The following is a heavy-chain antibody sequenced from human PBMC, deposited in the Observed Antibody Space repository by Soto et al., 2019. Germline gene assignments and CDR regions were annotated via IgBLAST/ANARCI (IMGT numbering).Heavy chain of an antibody. CDR2: IYYSGST. Sequence: SLGRTVSSGTVNSAGYYGSCIRQHPGKGLEWIGYIYYSGSTYYNPSLKSRVTISVDTSKNQFSLKLSSVTAADTAVYYCARVTFINGMDVWGQGTTLTVS. CDR1: SGTVNSAGYY. V-gene: IGHV4-31*03. J-gene: IGHJ6*02. CDR3: ARVTFINGMDV. D-gene: IGHD3-10*01.